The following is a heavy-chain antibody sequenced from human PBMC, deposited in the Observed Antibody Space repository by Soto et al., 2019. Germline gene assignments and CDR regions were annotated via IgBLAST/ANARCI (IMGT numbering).Heavy chain of an antibody. V-gene: IGHV3-7*01. CDR3: ATHKSRYDSSGYYGH. J-gene: IGHJ4*02. CDR2: IKQDGSEK. D-gene: IGHD3-22*01. CDR1: GFTFSSYW. Sequence: EVQLVESGGGLVQPGGSLRLSCAASGFTFSSYWMSWVRQAPGKGLEWVANIKQDGSEKYYVDSVKGRFTISRDNAKNSLYLQMNSLRAEDTAVYYCATHKSRYDSSGYYGHWGQGTLVTVSS.